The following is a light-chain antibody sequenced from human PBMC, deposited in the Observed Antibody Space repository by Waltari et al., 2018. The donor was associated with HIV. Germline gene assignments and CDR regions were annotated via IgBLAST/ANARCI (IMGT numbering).Light chain of an antibody. CDR2: KNF. V-gene: IGLV1-47*01. CDR1: SSNIDNDN. CDR3: VGWDSSLSAYV. J-gene: IGLJ1*01. Sequence: QSFLTQPPSASGTPGQKVTISCSGSSSNIDNDNVYWYQQLPGMTPKLLIYKNFLRPSGVPDRFAASKSGTSASLTISGLRSADEADYYCVGWDSSLSAYVFGAGTKVAVL.